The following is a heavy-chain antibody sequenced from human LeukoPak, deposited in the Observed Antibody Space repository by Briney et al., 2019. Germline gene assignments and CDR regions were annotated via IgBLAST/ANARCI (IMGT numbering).Heavy chain of an antibody. D-gene: IGHD2-2*02. CDR3: AKDRAISIHYYYYYMDV. V-gene: IGHV3-66*01. Sequence: GGSLRLSCAASGFTVSSNYMSWVRQAPGRGLEWVSVIYSGGSTYYADSVKGRFTISRDNSKNTLYLQMNSLRAEDTAVYYCAKDRAISIHYYYYYMDVWGKGTTVTVSS. J-gene: IGHJ6*03. CDR1: GFTVSSNY. CDR2: IYSGGST.